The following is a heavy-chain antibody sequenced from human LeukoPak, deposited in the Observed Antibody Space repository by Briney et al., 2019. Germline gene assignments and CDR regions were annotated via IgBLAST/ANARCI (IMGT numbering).Heavy chain of an antibody. CDR1: GFAASGFTFSTFG. D-gene: IGHD2-8*01. V-gene: IGHV3-23*01. Sequence: GGSLRLSCAASGFAASGFTFSTFGMHWVRQAPGKGLEWVSALSGSGGNTYYADSVKGRFTISRDNSKNTLYLQMNSLRAEDTAVYYCAKSGALKWSYWGQGTLVTVSS. CDR3: AKSGALKWSY. CDR2: LSGSGGNT. J-gene: IGHJ4*02.